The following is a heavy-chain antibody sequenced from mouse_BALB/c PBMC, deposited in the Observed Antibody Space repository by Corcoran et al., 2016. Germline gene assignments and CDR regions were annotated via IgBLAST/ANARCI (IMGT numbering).Heavy chain of an antibody. CDR3: ARYNGNDAMDY. CDR1: GYTFTNYG. J-gene: IGHJ4*01. Sequence: QIQLVPSGPELKKPGETVKISCKASGYTFTNYGMNWVKQAPGKGLKWMGWINTYTGEPTYADDFKGRFAFSLETSASTAYLQINNLKNEDMATYFCARYNGNDAMDYWGQGTSVTVSS. V-gene: IGHV9-1*02. D-gene: IGHD2-1*01. CDR2: INTYTGEP.